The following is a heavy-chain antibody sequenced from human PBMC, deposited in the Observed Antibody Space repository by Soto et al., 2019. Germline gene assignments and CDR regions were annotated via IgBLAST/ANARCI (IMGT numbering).Heavy chain of an antibody. Sequence: PGGSLRLSCVASGFTFSRYTMSWVRQAPGKGLGWVSGISGSGESTYYADSVKGRFTISRDNSKNPLYLQMNSLRAEDTAVYYCAKGSHGYSYYFDYWGQGTLVTVSS. D-gene: IGHD5-18*01. CDR1: GFTFSRYT. V-gene: IGHV3-23*01. J-gene: IGHJ4*02. CDR2: ISGSGEST. CDR3: AKGSHGYSYYFDY.